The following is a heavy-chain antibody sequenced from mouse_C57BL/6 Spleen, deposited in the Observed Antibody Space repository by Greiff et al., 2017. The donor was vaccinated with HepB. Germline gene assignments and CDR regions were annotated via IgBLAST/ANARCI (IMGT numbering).Heavy chain of an antibody. Sequence: EVKLMESGPVLVKPGASVKMSCKASGYTFTDYYMNWVKQSHGKSLEWIGVINPYNGGTSYNQKFKGKATLTVDKSSSTAYMELNSLTSEDSAVYYCAREGDDYAMDYWGQGTSVTVS. V-gene: IGHV1-19*01. J-gene: IGHJ4*01. CDR3: AREGDDYAMDY. CDR1: GYTFTDYY. CDR2: INPYNGGT. D-gene: IGHD3-3*01.